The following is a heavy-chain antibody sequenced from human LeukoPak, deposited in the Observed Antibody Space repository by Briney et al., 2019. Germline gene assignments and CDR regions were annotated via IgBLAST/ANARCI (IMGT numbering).Heavy chain of an antibody. Sequence: GGSLRLSCAASGFPFSGYAMHWVRQAPGKGLEWVAIISYNGNIVHYADSVRGRFTVSRDNSKNTLYLQMNSLRTDDTARYFCAREEEGELPDYWGRGTLVAVSS. D-gene: IGHD1-26*01. CDR3: AREEEGELPDY. V-gene: IGHV3-30*03. J-gene: IGHJ4*02. CDR2: ISYNGNIV. CDR1: GFPFSGYA.